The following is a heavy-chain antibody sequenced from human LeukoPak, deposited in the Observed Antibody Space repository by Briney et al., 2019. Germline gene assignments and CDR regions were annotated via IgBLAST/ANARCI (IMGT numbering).Heavy chain of an antibody. CDR3: AKDSTAYYYDSSGYSDY. D-gene: IGHD3-22*01. V-gene: IGHV3-23*01. CDR2: ISGSGGST. Sequence: PGGSLRLSCAASGFTFSSYSMNWVRQAPGKGLEWVSAISGSGGSTYYADSVKGRFTISRDNSKNTLYLQMNSLRAEDTAVYYCAKDSTAYYYDSSGYSDYWGQGTLVTVSS. CDR1: GFTFSSYS. J-gene: IGHJ4*02.